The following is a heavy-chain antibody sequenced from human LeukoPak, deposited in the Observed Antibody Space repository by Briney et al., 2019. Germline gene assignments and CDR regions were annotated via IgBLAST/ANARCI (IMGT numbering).Heavy chain of an antibody. CDR1: GYTFTSYY. D-gene: IGHD2-15*01. V-gene: IGHV1-46*01. CDR3: AGAARVGPRVAATHAEYFQH. CDR2: INPSGGST. J-gene: IGHJ1*01. Sequence: ASVKVSCKASGYTFTSYYMHWVRQAPGQGLEWMGIINPSGGSTSYAQKFQGRVTMTRDTSTSTVYMELSSLRSEDTAVYYCAGAARVGPRVAATHAEYFQHWGQGTLVTVSS.